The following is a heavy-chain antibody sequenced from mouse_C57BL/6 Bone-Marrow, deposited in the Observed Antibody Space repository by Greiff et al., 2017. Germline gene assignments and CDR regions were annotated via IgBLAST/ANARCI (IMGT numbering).Heavy chain of an antibody. CDR2: ISSGGSYT. V-gene: IGHV5-6*01. CDR3: ARQYYGSSSFWYFDV. Sequence: EVQLQESGGDLVKPGGSLKLSCAASGFTFSSYGMSWVRQTPDKRLEWVATISSGGSYTYYPDSVKGRLTISRDNAKNTLYLQMSSLKSEDTAMYYCARQYYGSSSFWYFDVWGTGTTVTVSS. CDR1: GFTFSSYG. D-gene: IGHD1-1*01. J-gene: IGHJ1*03.